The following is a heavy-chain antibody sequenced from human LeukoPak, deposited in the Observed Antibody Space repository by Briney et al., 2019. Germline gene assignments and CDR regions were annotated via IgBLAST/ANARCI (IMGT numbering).Heavy chain of an antibody. D-gene: IGHD6-13*01. CDR2: IYYSGST. CDR1: GGSISSSSYY. CDR3: ARHPSIAAAGAAVDY. Sequence: SETLSLTCTVSGGSISSSSYYWGWIRQPPGKGLEWIGSIYYSGSTYYNPSLKSRVTISVDTSKNQFSLKLSSVTATDTAVYYCARHPSIAAAGAAVDYWGQGTLVTVSS. J-gene: IGHJ4*02. V-gene: IGHV4-39*01.